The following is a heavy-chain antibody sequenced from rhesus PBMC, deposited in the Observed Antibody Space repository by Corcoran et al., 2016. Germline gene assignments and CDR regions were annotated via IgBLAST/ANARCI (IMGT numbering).Heavy chain of an antibody. V-gene: IGHV4-169*02. D-gene: IGHD6-25*01. CDR1: GGSISSSY. J-gene: IGHJ4*01. CDR2: IYGSGSST. CDR3: ARDVAAAGTGSPY. Sequence: QLQLQESGPGLVKPSETLSVTCAVSGGSISSSYWSWIRQAPGKGLERVGYIYGSGSSTNHNPSLKIRVTLSGDKSKNQLSVKLSSVTTADTAVYYCARDVAAAGTGSPYWGQGVLVTISS.